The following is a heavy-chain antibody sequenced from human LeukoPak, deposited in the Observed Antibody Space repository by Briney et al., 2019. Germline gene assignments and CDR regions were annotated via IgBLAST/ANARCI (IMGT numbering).Heavy chain of an antibody. CDR2: ISGSGGST. V-gene: IGHV3-23*01. CDR3: AKGGYSSSALDY. Sequence: GGALRLSCAASGFTFSSYAMSWVRQAPGKGLEWVSAISGSGGSTYYADSVKGRFTISRDNSKNTLYLQMNSLRAEDTAVYYCAKGGYSSSALDYWGQGTLVTVSS. CDR1: GFTFSSYA. J-gene: IGHJ4*02. D-gene: IGHD6-13*01.